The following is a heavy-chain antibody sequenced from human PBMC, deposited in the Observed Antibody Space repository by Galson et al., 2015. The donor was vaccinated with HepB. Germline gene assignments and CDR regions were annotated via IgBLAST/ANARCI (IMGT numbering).Heavy chain of an antibody. CDR2: IRQVGGEI. D-gene: IGHD2-2*01. J-gene: IGHJ4*02. V-gene: IGHV3-7*03. Sequence: SLRLSCAASGFTFSSFCMSWVRQAPGKGLEWVANIRQVGGEIFYVDSVKGRFTISRDNAKNTVYLQMDSLRAEDTALYYCAKGERSCSSTTCWYYFDYWGQGTLVTVS. CDR3: AKGERSCSSTTCWYYFDY. CDR1: GFTFSSFC.